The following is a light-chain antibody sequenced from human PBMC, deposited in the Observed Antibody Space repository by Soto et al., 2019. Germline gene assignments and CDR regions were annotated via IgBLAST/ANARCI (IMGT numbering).Light chain of an antibody. CDR3: QQNYSPPPVT. V-gene: IGKV1-39*01. J-gene: IGKJ5*01. CDR2: DAS. CDR1: QRVDRF. Sequence: DIQMTQSPSSLSASVGDRVTITCRLSQRVDRFLNWYQQQPGKDAKILIFDASSLQSGVPSRFSGSGSGTTFTLTINSLQHEDFATYYCQQNYSPPPVTFGQGTRLEI.